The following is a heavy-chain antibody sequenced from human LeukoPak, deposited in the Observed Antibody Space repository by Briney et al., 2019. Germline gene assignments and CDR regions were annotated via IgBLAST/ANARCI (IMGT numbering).Heavy chain of an antibody. Sequence: SETLSLTCTVSGGSISSYYWSWIRQPPGKGLEWIGEINHSGSTNYNPSLKSRVTISVDTSKNQFSLKLSSVTAADTAVYYCARLGSSTPLDYWGQGTLVTVSS. CDR2: INHSGST. J-gene: IGHJ4*02. D-gene: IGHD6-13*01. V-gene: IGHV4-34*01. CDR1: GGSISSYY. CDR3: ARLGSSTPLDY.